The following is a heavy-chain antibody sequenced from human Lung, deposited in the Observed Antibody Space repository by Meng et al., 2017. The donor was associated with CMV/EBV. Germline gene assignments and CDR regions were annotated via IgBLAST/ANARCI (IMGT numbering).Heavy chain of an antibody. J-gene: IGHJ6*02. V-gene: IGHV5-51*01. Sequence: SCQGSGYSFASYWIGWVRQMPGKGLEWMGIIYPGDSDTRYSPSFEGQVTISADKSISTAYLQWSSLKASDTAMYYCTKSCGGDCYAQYYYYGMDVXGQGTTVTVSS. CDR2: IYPGDSDT. CDR3: TKSCGGDCYAQYYYYGMDV. D-gene: IGHD2-21*01. CDR1: GYSFASYW.